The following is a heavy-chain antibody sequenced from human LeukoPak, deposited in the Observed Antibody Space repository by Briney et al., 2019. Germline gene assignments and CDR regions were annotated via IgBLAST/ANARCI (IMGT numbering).Heavy chain of an antibody. CDR3: AKGVAIVVVPAAID. V-gene: IGHV3-23*01. CDR1: GFIFRRYA. J-gene: IGHJ4*02. D-gene: IGHD2-2*01. CDR2: ISGSGDST. Sequence: PGGSLRLSCAASGFIFRRYAMNWVRQAPGKGLEWVSAISGSGDSTYYADSVRGRFTISRDNSKNTLYMQMNSLRVEDTAVYYCAKGVAIVVVPAAIDWGQGTLVTVSS.